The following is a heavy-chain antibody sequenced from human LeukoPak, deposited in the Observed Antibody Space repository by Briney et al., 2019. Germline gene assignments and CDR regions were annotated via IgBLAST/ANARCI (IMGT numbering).Heavy chain of an antibody. Sequence: PGGTLRLSCAASGFTFSSHGMNWVRQAPGKGLEWVSGISPNGVITYYADSVKGRFTISRDNSKGTVSLQMNSLRPEATAVYYCAKDDAWLQYGDWGRGTLVTVSS. V-gene: IGHV3-23*01. CDR2: ISPNGVIT. J-gene: IGHJ4*02. D-gene: IGHD5-24*01. CDR3: AKDDAWLQYGD. CDR1: GFTFSSHG.